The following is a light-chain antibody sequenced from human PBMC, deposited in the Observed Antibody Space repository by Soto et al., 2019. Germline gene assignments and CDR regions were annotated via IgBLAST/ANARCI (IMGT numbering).Light chain of an antibody. CDR2: NNN. Sequence: QSVLTQPPSASGTPGQRVTISCSGGSSKIGTNAVNWYQQLPGTAPKLLTYNNNQRPSGVPDRFSGSKSGTSASLAISGLQSEDEADYYCAAWDDSLNGYVFGTGTKVTV. CDR1: SSKIGTNA. V-gene: IGLV1-44*01. J-gene: IGLJ1*01. CDR3: AAWDDSLNGYV.